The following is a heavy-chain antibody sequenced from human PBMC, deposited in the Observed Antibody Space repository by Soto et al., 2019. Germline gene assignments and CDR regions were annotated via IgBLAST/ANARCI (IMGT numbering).Heavy chain of an antibody. Sequence: LQLQESGPGLVKPSETLSLTCTVSGGSISSSSYYWGWIRQPPGKGLEWIGSIYYSGSTYYNPSLKRRVTLSVDTSKSQFSRKLSSVTAAVTAVYSSARAENVWIFDYWGQGTVVACSS. CDR2: IYYSGST. D-gene: IGHD5-12*01. CDR3: ARAENVWIFDY. J-gene: IGHJ4*02. V-gene: IGHV4-39*01. CDR1: GGSISSSSYY.